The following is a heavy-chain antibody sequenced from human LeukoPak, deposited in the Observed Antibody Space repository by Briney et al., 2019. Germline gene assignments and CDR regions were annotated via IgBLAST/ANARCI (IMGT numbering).Heavy chain of an antibody. CDR1: GFTFTSYS. J-gene: IGHJ4*02. CDR3: AKGGKWDVTPFDY. Sequence: GGSLRLSCAASGFTFTSYSMNWVRQAPGKGLEWVSTISGGGGSTYYADPVKGRFTIPRDNSKNTLYLQVNSLRAEDTAVYYCAKGGKWDVTPFDYWGQGTLVTVSS. CDR2: ISGGGGST. V-gene: IGHV3-23*01. D-gene: IGHD1-26*01.